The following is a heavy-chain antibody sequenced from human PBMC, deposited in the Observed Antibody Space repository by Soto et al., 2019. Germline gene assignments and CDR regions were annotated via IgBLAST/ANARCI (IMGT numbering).Heavy chain of an antibody. CDR3: ARSGMVRGNVPNWFDP. J-gene: IGHJ5*02. CDR2: ITPYNGNT. CDR1: DYTFTSYG. V-gene: IGHV1-18*04. D-gene: IGHD3-10*01. Sequence: QVQLVQSGAEVKKPGASVRVSCKASDYTFTSYGISWVRQAPGQGLEWMGWITPYNGNTNYAQKLQGRVTMTTDTSTKTAYMELRSLRSDDTAVYYCARSGMVRGNVPNWFDPWGQGTLLTVSS.